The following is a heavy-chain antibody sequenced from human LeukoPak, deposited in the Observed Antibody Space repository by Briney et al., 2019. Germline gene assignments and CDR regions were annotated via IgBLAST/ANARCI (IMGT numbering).Heavy chain of an antibody. Sequence: GGSLRLSCAASGFPFSTYGMHSVRQAPGKGLEWLAVLGDDGINTHYADSVKGRFTISRDNSQNTLYLQMISFRAEDTAVYYCGVVPAATMLRDSWGQGTLVTASS. CDR3: GVVPAATMLRDS. V-gene: IGHV3-33*01. CDR1: GFPFSTYG. CDR2: LGDDGINT. D-gene: IGHD2-2*01. J-gene: IGHJ4*02.